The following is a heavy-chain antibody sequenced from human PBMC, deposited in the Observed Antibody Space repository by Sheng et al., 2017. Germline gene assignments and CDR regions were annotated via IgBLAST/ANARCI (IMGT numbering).Heavy chain of an antibody. Sequence: EVQLLESGGGLVQPGGSLRLSCAASGFTFSSYAMSWVRQAPGKGLEWVSGISGSGGSTYYADSVKGRFTISRDNSKNTLYLQMNSLRAEDTAVYYCAKDSSRAGYCSGGSCPYFDYWGQGTLVTV. CDR2: ISGSGGST. D-gene: IGHD2-15*01. V-gene: IGHV3-23*01. CDR1: GFTFSSYA. CDR3: AKDSSRAGYCSGGSCPYFDY. J-gene: IGHJ4*02.